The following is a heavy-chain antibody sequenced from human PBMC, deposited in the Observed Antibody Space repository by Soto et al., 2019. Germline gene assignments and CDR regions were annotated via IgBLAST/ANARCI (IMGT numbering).Heavy chain of an antibody. V-gene: IGHV3-43*01. CDR1: GFTFDDYT. D-gene: IGHD2-8*01. Sequence: GGSLRLSCAASGFTFDDYTMHWVRQVPGKGLEWVSLISWDGGSTYYADSVKGRFTISRDSSKASLYLQINSLRTEDTALYYCARGAGPRLYSGMDVWGQGTTVTVSS. CDR3: ARGAGPRLYSGMDV. J-gene: IGHJ6*02. CDR2: ISWDGGST.